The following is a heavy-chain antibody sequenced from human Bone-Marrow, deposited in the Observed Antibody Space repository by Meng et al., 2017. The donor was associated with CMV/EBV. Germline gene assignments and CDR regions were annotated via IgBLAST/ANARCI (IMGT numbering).Heavy chain of an antibody. Sequence: GESLKISCKGSGYSFSSDWIAWVRQMPGKGLEWMGIIYPDDSETKYSPSFQGQVTFSADKSISTAYLQWRSLKASDTAMYYCARTRVVPAAMEFDYWGQGTLVTVSS. V-gene: IGHV5-51*01. CDR3: ARTRVVPAAMEFDY. CDR2: IYPDDSET. D-gene: IGHD2-2*01. CDR1: GYSFSSDW. J-gene: IGHJ4*02.